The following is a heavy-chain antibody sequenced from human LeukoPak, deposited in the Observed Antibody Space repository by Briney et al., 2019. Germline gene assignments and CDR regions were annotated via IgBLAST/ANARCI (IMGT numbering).Heavy chain of an antibody. Sequence: GGSLRLSCAASGFTFDDYAMHWVRQAPGKGLEWVSYISSSGSNIYYADSVKGRFTISRDNAKNSLYLQMNSLRAEDTAVYYCARDPAAFASWFDPWGQGTLVTVSS. CDR2: ISSSGSNI. J-gene: IGHJ5*02. CDR3: ARDPAAFASWFDP. V-gene: IGHV3-11*01. D-gene: IGHD2-15*01. CDR1: GFTFDDYA.